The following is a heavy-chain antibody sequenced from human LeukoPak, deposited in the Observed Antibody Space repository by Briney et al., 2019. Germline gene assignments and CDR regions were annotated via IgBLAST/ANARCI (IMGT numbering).Heavy chain of an antibody. CDR2: IYHRGSI. CDR3: ARHKATTIGWPSDY. J-gene: IGHJ4*02. Sequence: SETLSLTCAVSGYSIRSGYHWGWIRQPPGKGLEWTGNIYHRGSIYYNPSLKSRVTISPDTSKNQFSLKLSSVTTADTAVYYCARHKATTIGWPSDYWGQGILVTVSS. CDR1: GYSIRSGYH. V-gene: IGHV4-38-2*01. D-gene: IGHD5-12*01.